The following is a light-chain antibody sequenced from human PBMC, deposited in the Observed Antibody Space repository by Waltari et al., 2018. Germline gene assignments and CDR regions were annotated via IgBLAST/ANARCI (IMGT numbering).Light chain of an antibody. CDR1: QSVSSY. Sequence: EIVLTQSPATLSLSPGERATLSCRASQSVSSYLAWYQQKPGHAPRLLIYDASNRATGSPVRFSGSASGTDFTLTISSLEPEDFAVFYCQQRSNWPITFGQGTRLEIK. CDR2: DAS. V-gene: IGKV3-11*01. J-gene: IGKJ5*01. CDR3: QQRSNWPIT.